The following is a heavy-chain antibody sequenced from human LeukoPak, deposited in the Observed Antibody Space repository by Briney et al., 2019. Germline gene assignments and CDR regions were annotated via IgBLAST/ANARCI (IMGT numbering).Heavy chain of an antibody. D-gene: IGHD2-21*02. V-gene: IGHV1-2*02. Sequence: ASVRVSCKASGYRFISNYIQWVRQAPGLGPEWMGWMHPGNGNTRYAEKFQGRVTMTRDTSINTAYMDLSSLRSDDTAVYYCAREGSYCVGGDCYSFDFWGQGTLITVSS. J-gene: IGHJ4*02. CDR3: AREGSYCVGGDCYSFDF. CDR1: GYRFISNY. CDR2: MHPGNGNT.